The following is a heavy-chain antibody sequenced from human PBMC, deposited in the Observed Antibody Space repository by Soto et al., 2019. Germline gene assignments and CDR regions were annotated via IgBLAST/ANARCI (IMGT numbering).Heavy chain of an antibody. CDR3: AREDLHYYDSSGPAFDI. D-gene: IGHD3-22*01. CDR1: GFTVSSNY. CDR2: IYSGGST. Sequence: GSLRLSCAASGFTVSSNYMSWVRQAPGKGLEWVSVIYSGGSTYYADSVKGRSTISRDNSKNTLYLQMNSLRAEDTAVYYCAREDLHYYDSSGPAFDIWGQGTMVTVSS. J-gene: IGHJ3*02. V-gene: IGHV3-66*01.